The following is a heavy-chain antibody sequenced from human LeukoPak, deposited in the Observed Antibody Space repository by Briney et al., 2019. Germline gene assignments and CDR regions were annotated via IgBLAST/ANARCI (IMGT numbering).Heavy chain of an antibody. CDR3: AKSGYNRFDY. V-gene: IGHV3-23*01. CDR2: ISGSDSST. J-gene: IGHJ4*02. Sequence: GGSLRLSCAASGFTFSTYWMNWVRQAPGKGLEWVSTISGSDSSTYYADSVKGRFTISRDNSKNTLYLQMNSLRADDTAVYYCAKSGYNRFDYWGQGTLVTVSS. CDR1: GFTFSTYW. D-gene: IGHD5-24*01.